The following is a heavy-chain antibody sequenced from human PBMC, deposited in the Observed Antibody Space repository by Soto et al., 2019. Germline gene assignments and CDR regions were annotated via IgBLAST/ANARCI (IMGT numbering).Heavy chain of an antibody. J-gene: IGHJ4*02. CDR3: ARVAGSPDY. CDR2: MNPNSGNR. V-gene: IGHV1-8*01. CDR1: GYTFTSYD. Sequence: QVQLVQSGAEVKKPGASVKVSCKASGYTFTSYDINWVRQATGQGLEWMGWMNPNSGNRGYAQKFQGRVAMTRDTSISTVYMEVSSLTSEDAAVYYCARVAGSPDYWGQGTLVTVSS. D-gene: IGHD1-26*01.